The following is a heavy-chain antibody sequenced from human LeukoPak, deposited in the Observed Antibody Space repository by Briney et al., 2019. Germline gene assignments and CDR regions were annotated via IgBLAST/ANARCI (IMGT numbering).Heavy chain of an antibody. D-gene: IGHD4-17*01. J-gene: IGHJ3*02. V-gene: IGHV3-23*01. Sequence: GGSLRLSCAASGFIFSNYGMSWVRQAPGKGLEWVSGISGSGSSTDYADSVKGRFTISRDNSKNTVYLKMNSLRAEDTALYYCAKVLYGANDVFDIWGQGTTVTVFS. CDR1: GFIFSNYG. CDR2: ISGSGSST. CDR3: AKVLYGANDVFDI.